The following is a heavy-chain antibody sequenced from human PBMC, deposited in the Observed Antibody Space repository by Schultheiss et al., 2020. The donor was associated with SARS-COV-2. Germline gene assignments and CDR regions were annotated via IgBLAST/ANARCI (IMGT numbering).Heavy chain of an antibody. J-gene: IGHJ6*02. Sequence: GGSLRLSCAASGFSFTNAWMSWVRQVPGKGLEWVGRIKSNTDGGTTDYAAPVKGRFTISRDDSKNTLFLQMNSLKTEDTAVYYCARGAVCSSTSCHDYYYYGMDVWGQGTTVTVSS. D-gene: IGHD2-2*01. CDR1: GFSFTNAW. V-gene: IGHV3-15*01. CDR3: ARGAVCSSTSCHDYYYYGMDV. CDR2: IKSNTDGGTT.